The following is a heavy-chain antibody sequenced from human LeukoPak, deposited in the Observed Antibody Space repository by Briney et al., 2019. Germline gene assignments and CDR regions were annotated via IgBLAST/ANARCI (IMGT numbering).Heavy chain of an antibody. CDR1: GFSFSDYY. Sequence: PGGSLRLSCAASGFSFSDYYMSWIRQAPGKGLEWVSYISGSSGYTKYADSVKGRFTISRDNAKNSLYLQVNSLRAEDTAVYYCARGTGTTAYLDYWGQGTLVTVSS. CDR3: ARGTGTTAYLDY. D-gene: IGHD1-1*01. V-gene: IGHV3-11*06. CDR2: ISGSSGYT. J-gene: IGHJ4*02.